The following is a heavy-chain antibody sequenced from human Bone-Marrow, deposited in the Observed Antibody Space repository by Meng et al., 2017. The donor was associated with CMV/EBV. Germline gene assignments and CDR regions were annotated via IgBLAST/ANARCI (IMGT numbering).Heavy chain of an antibody. CDR1: GGSISSSSYY. CDR3: ARARIYCSSTSCYTLDS. D-gene: IGHD2-2*02. Sequence: SETLSLTCTVSGGSISSSSYYWGWIRQPPGKGLEWIGSIYYSGSTYYNPSLKSRVTISVDTSKNQFSLKLSSVTAADTAVYYCARARIYCSSTSCYTLDSWGQGTLVTVSS. V-gene: IGHV4-39*01. J-gene: IGHJ4*02. CDR2: IYYSGST.